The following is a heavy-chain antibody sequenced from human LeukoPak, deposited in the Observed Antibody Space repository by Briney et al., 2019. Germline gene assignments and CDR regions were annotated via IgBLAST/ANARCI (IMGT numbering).Heavy chain of an antibody. Sequence: SETLSLTCTVSGGSISSSYYYWGWIRQPPGKGLEWIGSIYSSGSTNYNPSLKSRVTISVDKSKNQFSLKLSSVTAADTAVYYCARSQKYSYGLFDYWGQGTLVTVSS. J-gene: IGHJ4*02. D-gene: IGHD5-18*01. CDR1: GGSISSSYYY. V-gene: IGHV4-39*07. CDR2: IYSSGST. CDR3: ARSQKYSYGLFDY.